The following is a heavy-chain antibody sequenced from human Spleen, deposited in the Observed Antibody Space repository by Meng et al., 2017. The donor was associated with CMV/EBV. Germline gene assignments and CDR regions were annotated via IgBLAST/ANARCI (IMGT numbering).Heavy chain of an antibody. CDR1: GYTFTGYY. CDR3: ARDSGGWFNNWFDP. D-gene: IGHD6-19*01. V-gene: IGHV1-2*02. Sequence: ASVKVSCKASGYTFTGYYMHWVRQAPGQGLEWMGWINPNSGGTNYAQKFQGRVTMIRDTSISTAYMEVTSLRSDDTAVYYCARDSGGWFNNWFDPWGQGTLVTVSS. CDR2: INPNSGGT. J-gene: IGHJ5*02.